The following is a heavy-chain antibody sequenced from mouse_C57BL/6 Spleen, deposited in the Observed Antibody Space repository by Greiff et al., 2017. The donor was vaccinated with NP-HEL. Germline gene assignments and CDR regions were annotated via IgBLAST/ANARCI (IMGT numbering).Heavy chain of an antibody. J-gene: IGHJ4*01. Sequence: VQLQQSGAELAKPGASVKLSCKASGYTFTSYWMHWVKQRPGQGLEWIGYINPSSGYTKYNQKFKDKATLTADKSSSTAYMQLSSLTYEDSAVYYCARWPPIYYGNGYYAMDDWGQGTSVTVSS. D-gene: IGHD2-1*01. CDR2: INPSSGYT. CDR1: GYTFTSYW. CDR3: ARWPPIYYGNGYYAMDD. V-gene: IGHV1-7*01.